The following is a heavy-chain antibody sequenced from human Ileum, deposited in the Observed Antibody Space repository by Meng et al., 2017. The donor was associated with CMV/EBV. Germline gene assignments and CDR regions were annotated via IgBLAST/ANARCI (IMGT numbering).Heavy chain of an antibody. CDR3: ARDAADFTSPAWFDP. Sequence: GESLKISCAASGFTFSSYWMHWVRQAPGKGLVWVSRINSDGSSTSYADSVKGRFTISRDNAKNTLYLQMNSLRVEDTAVYYCARDAADFTSPAWFDPWGQGTLVTVSS. D-gene: IGHD2-2*01. CDR1: GFTFSSYW. CDR2: INSDGSST. V-gene: IGHV3-74*01. J-gene: IGHJ5*02.